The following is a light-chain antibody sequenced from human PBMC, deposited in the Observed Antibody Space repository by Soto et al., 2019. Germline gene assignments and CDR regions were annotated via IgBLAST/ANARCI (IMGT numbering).Light chain of an antibody. V-gene: IGLV2-14*03. J-gene: IGLJ1*01. CDR1: SSDVGGYNY. CDR3: CSFSSSSTPYV. Sequence: QSALTQPASVSGSPGQSITISCTGTSSDVGGYNYVSWYQHHPRKAPKLMIYDVSNRPSGVSSRFSASKSGDTASLTISGLQAEDDADYYCCSFSSSSTPYVFGTGTKLTVL. CDR2: DVS.